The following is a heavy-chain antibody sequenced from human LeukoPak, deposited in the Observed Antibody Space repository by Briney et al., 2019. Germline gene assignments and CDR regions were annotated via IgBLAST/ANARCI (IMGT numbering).Heavy chain of an antibody. D-gene: IGHD2-21*01. CDR2: IRYDGGNK. CDR3: AKDKGGGDYSKGLFDY. CDR1: GFTFSTYG. V-gene: IGHV3-30*02. J-gene: IGHJ4*02. Sequence: GGSLRLSCGASGFTFSTYGMHWVRQAPGKGLEWVAFIRYDGGNKYYADSVKGRFPISRDNSKNTLYLQMNSLRPEDTAVYYCAKDKGGGDYSKGLFDYWGQGTLVTVSS.